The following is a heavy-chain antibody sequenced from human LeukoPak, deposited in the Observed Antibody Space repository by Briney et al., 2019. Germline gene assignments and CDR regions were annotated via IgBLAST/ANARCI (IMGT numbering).Heavy chain of an antibody. CDR3: ATYGYSYGSFDY. V-gene: IGHV3-30-3*01. J-gene: IGHJ4*02. Sequence: GGSLRLSCAASGFTFSSYAMHWVRQAPGKGLEWVAVISYDGSTKYYADSVKGRFTISRDNSKNTLYLQMNSLRAEDTAVYYCATYGYSYGSFDYWGQGTLVTVSS. CDR1: GFTFSSYA. D-gene: IGHD5-18*01. CDR2: ISYDGSTK.